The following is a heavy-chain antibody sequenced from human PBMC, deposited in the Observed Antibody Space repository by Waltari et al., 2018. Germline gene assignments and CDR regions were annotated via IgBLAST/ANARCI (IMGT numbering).Heavy chain of an antibody. CDR1: GYSISSGYY. Sequence: QVQLQESGPGLVKPSETLSLTCAVSGYSISSGYYWGWIRQPPGKGLEWIGSIYNSGSTYYNPSLKSRVTISVDTTKNQFSLKLSSVTAADTAVYYCARDHYYSKDVWGTGTTVTVSS. J-gene: IGHJ6*04. CDR3: ARDHYYSKDV. V-gene: IGHV4-38-2*02. CDR2: IYNSGST.